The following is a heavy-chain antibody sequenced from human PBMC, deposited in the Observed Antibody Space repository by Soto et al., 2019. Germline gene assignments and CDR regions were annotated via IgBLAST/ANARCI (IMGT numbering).Heavy chain of an antibody. V-gene: IGHV4-59*01. CDR3: ARGYCSITSCYIWENRFAS. CDR1: VGSISSDY. J-gene: IGHJ5*01. Sequence: SETVSLTCTVPVGSISSDYWCWIRQPPGKGLEWIGYIYYSGRSNYHPSLTSRVTISVDSSKNQFFLKLSSVTAADTAVYYCARGYCSITSCYIWENRFASGGQGTLVIVSS. D-gene: IGHD2-2*02. CDR2: IYYSGRS.